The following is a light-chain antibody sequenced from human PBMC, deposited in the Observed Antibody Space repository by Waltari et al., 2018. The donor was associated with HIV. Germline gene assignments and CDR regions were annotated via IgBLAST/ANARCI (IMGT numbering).Light chain of an antibody. J-gene: IGLJ2*01. CDR1: SSHIGRNS. V-gene: IGLV1-47*01. CDR3: AAWDDSLSATV. Sequence: QSVLTQPPSASGTPGQRVTISCSGSSSHIGRNSVYWSQQLPGTAPKLLIYMSDQRPSGGPDRFSESKSGTSASLAISGRRSEDEAEYYCAAWDDSLSATVFGGGTKLTVL. CDR2: MSD.